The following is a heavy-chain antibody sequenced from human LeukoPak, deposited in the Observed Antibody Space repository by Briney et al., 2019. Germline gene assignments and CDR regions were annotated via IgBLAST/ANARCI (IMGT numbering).Heavy chain of an antibody. CDR1: GGSISSDGYY. D-gene: IGHD1-26*01. V-gene: IGHV4-31*03. Sequence: SETLSLTCTVSGGSISSDGYYWSWIRQHPGKGLEWIGYIYYSGSTYYNPSLKSRVTISVDTSKNQFSLKLSSVTAADTAVYYCARPIVGATPGAFDIWGQGTMVTVSS. CDR2: IYYSGST. CDR3: ARPIVGATPGAFDI. J-gene: IGHJ3*02.